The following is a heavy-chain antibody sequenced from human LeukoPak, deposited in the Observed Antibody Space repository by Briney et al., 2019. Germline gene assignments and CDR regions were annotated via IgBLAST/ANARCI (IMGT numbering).Heavy chain of an antibody. V-gene: IGHV3-7*01. CDR1: GFTVSSNY. CDR2: IKQDGSEK. CDR3: ARDRVLDY. J-gene: IGHJ4*02. Sequence: GGSLRLSCAASGFTVSSNYMSWVRQAPGKGLEWVANIKQDGSEKYYVDSVKGRFTISRDNAKNSLYLQMNSLRAEDTAVYYCARDRVLDYWGQGTLVTVSS. D-gene: IGHD1-1*01.